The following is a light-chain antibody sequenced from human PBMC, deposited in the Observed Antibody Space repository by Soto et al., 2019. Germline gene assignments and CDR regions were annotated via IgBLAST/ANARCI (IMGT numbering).Light chain of an antibody. CDR1: QSVHSSY. CDR3: RYYGATALT. CDR2: GPS. V-gene: IGKV3-20*01. J-gene: IGKJ4*01. Sequence: VLTQSPGTLSLSPGERATRSCGASQSVHSSYIAWYQQKPGQAPRLLVYGPSYRAAGIPDRFSGGGSGTEFTLTISRLEPEDCAVYYCRYYGATALTFGGGTKVEI.